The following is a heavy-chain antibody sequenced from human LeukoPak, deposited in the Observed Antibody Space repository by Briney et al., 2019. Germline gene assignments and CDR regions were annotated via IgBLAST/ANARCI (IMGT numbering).Heavy chain of an antibody. Sequence: SQTLSLTCTVSGGSISSGDYYWSWIRQPPGKGLEWIGYIYYSGSTYYNPSLKSRVTISVDTSKNQFSLKLSSVTAADTAVYYCARSLELRYVHYFDYWGQGTLVTVSS. D-gene: IGHD1-7*01. CDR2: IYYSGST. V-gene: IGHV4-30-4*01. CDR3: ARSLELRYVHYFDY. CDR1: GGSISSGDYY. J-gene: IGHJ4*02.